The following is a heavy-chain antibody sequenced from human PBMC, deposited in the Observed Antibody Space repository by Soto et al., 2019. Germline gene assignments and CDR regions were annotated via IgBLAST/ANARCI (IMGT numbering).Heavy chain of an antibody. Sequence: SETLSLTCTVSGGSISSYYWSWIRQPPGKGLEWIGYIYYSGSTNYNPSLKSRVTISVDTSKNQFSLKLSSVTAADTAVYYCARASRVGGNWFDPWGQGTLVTVSS. V-gene: IGHV4-59*01. J-gene: IGHJ5*02. CDR1: GGSISSYY. CDR3: ARASRVGGNWFDP. CDR2: IYYSGST.